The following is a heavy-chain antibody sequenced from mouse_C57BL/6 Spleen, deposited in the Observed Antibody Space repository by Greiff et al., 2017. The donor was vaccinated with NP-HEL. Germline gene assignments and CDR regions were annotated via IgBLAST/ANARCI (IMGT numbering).Heavy chain of an antibody. J-gene: IGHJ2*01. CDR1: GYTFTSYW. Sequence: QVQLQQPGAELVKPGASVKLSCKASGYTFTSYWMHWVKQRPGQGLEWIGMIHPNSGSTNYNEKFKSKATLTVDKSSSTAYMQLSSLTSEDSAVYYCARRVANWGDYFDYWGQGTTLTVAS. D-gene: IGHD4-1*01. CDR2: IHPNSGST. V-gene: IGHV1-64*01. CDR3: ARRVANWGDYFDY.